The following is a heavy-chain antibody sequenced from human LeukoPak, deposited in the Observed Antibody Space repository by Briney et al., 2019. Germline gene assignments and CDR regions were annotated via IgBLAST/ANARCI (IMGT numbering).Heavy chain of an antibody. CDR1: GGSISSGGYY. CDR2: IYYSGST. CDR3: ARRGGDWYYYFDY. D-gene: IGHD2-21*02. Sequence: SETLSLTCTVSGGSISSGGYYWSWIRQHPGKGLEWIGYIYYSGSTYYNPSLKSRVTISVDTSKNQFSLKLSSVTAADTAVYYCARRGGDWYYYFDYWGQGTLVTVSS. J-gene: IGHJ4*02. V-gene: IGHV4-31*03.